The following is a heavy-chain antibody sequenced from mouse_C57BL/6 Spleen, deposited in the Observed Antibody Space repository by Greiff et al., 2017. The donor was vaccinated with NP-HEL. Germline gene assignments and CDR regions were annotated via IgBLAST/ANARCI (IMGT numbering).Heavy chain of an antibody. J-gene: IGHJ2*01. CDR2: ISSGGDYI. CDR1: GFTFSSYA. D-gene: IGHD3-3*01. CDR3: SGGGTGNYFDC. Sequence: EVQLVESGEGLVKPGGSLKLSCAASGFTFSSYAMSWVRQTPEKRLEWVAYISSGGDYIYYADTVKGRFTISRDNARNTLYLQLSSLKSEDNAMYYCSGGGTGNYFDCWGKGTTLTVAS. V-gene: IGHV5-9-1*02.